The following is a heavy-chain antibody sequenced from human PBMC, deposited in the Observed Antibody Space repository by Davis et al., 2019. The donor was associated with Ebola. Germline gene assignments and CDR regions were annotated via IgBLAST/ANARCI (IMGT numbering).Heavy chain of an antibody. D-gene: IGHD3-10*01. Sequence: SETLSLTCTVSGYSISSGYYWGWIRQPPGKGLEWIGSIYHSGSTYYNPSLKSRVTISVDTSKNQFSLKLSSVTAADTAVYYCARDSTVLLWFGDPFDYWGQGTLVTVSS. CDR1: GYSISSGYY. J-gene: IGHJ4*02. CDR3: ARDSTVLLWFGDPFDY. CDR2: IYHSGST. V-gene: IGHV4-38-2*02.